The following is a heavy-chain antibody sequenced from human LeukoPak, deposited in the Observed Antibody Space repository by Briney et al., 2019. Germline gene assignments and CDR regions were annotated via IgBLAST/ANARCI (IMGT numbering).Heavy chain of an antibody. CDR2: IYPGDSDT. Sequence: GESLKISCKGSGYSFSDYWIGWVRQMPGKGLEWRGIIYPGDSDTRYSPSFQGQVTISADKSINTAYLQWSSLKASDTAMYYCARTLYYDSSGYRPDYWGQGTQVTVSS. CDR3: ARTLYYDSSGYRPDY. D-gene: IGHD3-22*01. V-gene: IGHV5-51*01. J-gene: IGHJ4*02. CDR1: GYSFSDYW.